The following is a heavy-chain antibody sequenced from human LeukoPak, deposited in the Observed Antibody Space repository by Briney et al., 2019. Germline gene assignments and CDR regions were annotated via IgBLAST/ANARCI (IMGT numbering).Heavy chain of an antibody. D-gene: IGHD6-6*01. V-gene: IGHV4-34*01. CDR2: INHSGST. J-gene: IGHJ4*02. CDR3: ARSPYIAARPFDY. CDR1: GGSFSGYY. Sequence: PSETLSLTCAVYGGSFSGYYWSWIRQPPGEGLEWIGEINHSGSTNYNPSLKSRVTISVDTSKNQFSLKLSSVTAADTAVYYCARSPYIAARPFDYWGQGTLVTVSS.